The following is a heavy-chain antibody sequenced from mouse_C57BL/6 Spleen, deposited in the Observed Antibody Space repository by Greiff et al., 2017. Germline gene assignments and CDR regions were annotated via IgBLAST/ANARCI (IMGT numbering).Heavy chain of an antibody. D-gene: IGHD4-1*01. CDR3: ARESTGGAMDY. V-gene: IGHV1-81*01. CDR1: GYTFTSYG. J-gene: IGHJ4*01. Sequence: VQVVESGAELARPGASVKLSCKASGYTFTSYGISWVKQRTGQGLEWIGEIYPRSGNTYYNEKFKGKATLTADKSSSTAYMELRSLTSEDSAVYFCARESTGGAMDYWGQGTSVTVSS. CDR2: IYPRSGNT.